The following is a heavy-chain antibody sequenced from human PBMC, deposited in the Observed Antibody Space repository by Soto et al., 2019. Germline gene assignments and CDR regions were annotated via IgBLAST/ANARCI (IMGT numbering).Heavy chain of an antibody. D-gene: IGHD2-2*03. J-gene: IGHJ6*02. CDR1: GGTFSSYA. CDR3: AREIGYCSSTSCYSRSYYYYGMDV. CDR2: IIPIFGTA. Sequence: SVKVSCKASGGTFSSYAISWVRQAPGQGLEWMGGIIPIFGTANYAQKFQGRVTITADESTSTAYMELSSLRSEDTAVYYCAREIGYCSSTSCYSRSYYYYGMDVWGQGTTVTVSS. V-gene: IGHV1-69*13.